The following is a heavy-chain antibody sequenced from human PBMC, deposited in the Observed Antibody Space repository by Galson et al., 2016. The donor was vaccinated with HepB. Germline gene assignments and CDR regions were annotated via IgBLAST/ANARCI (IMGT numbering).Heavy chain of an antibody. CDR1: GYTFTGYF. Sequence: SVKVSCKASGYTFTGYFIHWVRPAPGQGLEWMGRINPYTGGTYYAQKFQGRVTMTRDTSISTAYMELSSLRSDDTAVYYCARVGSRVTLYYFDYWGQGTLVTVSS. D-gene: IGHD3-10*01. J-gene: IGHJ4*02. CDR2: INPYTGGT. CDR3: ARVGSRVTLYYFDY. V-gene: IGHV1-2*06.